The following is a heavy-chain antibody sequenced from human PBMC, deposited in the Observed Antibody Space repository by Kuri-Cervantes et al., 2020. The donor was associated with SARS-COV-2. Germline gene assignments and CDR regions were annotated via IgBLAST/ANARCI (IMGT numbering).Heavy chain of an antibody. CDR3: ARAQRVVPVDIGLGDAFDI. D-gene: IGHD2-2*01. Sequence: LRLSCTVSGGSISSGDYYWSWIRQPPGKGLEWIGYIYYSGSTYYNPSLKSRVTISVDRSKNQFSLKLSSVTAADTAVYYCARAQRVVPVDIGLGDAFDIWGQGTMVTVSS. CDR1: GGSISSGDYY. V-gene: IGHV4-30-4*08. CDR2: IYYSGST. J-gene: IGHJ3*02.